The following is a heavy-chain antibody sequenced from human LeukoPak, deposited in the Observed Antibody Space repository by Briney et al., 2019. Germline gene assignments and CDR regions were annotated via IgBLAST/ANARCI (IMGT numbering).Heavy chain of an antibody. D-gene: IGHD4-17*01. CDR3: TRMTTGHDY. CDR2: INHSGYT. Sequence: SETLSLTCAVSGVSFNNYYWSWVRQTPGKGLEWIGEINHSGYTNDSPSLKSRVTLSIDTSRKQFSLNLRSVTVADTGIYYCTRMTTGHDYWGQGTLVTVSS. CDR1: GVSFNNYY. V-gene: IGHV4-34*01. J-gene: IGHJ4*02.